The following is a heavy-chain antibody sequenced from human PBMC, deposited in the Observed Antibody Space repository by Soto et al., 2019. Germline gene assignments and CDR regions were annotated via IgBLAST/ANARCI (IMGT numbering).Heavy chain of an antibody. CDR2: ISAYTDTP. J-gene: IGHJ5*02. Sequence: GASVKVSCKASGYTFTNFGVTWVRRAPGQGLEWMGWISAYTDTPNSAQRFQGRVTMTLDTSTSTAYMDLRSLTSDDTAVDYCARVIPVVEAWFDPWGQGTLVTVSS. CDR3: ARVIPVVEAWFDP. D-gene: IGHD2-2*01. V-gene: IGHV1-18*01. CDR1: GYTFTNFG.